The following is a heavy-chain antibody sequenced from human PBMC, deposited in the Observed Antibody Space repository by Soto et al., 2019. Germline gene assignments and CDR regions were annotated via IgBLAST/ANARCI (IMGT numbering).Heavy chain of an antibody. CDR2: IYYSGST. Sequence: QVQLQESGPGLVKPSQTLSLTCTVSGGSISSGGYYWSWIRQHPGKGLEWIGYIYYSGSTYYNPSLKRRVTISVDTSKIQFSLKLSSVTAADTAVYYCARGVITIFGKHTWGAFYIWGQRTMVTVSS. CDR3: ARGVITIFGKHTWGAFYI. CDR1: GGSISSGGYY. J-gene: IGHJ3*02. D-gene: IGHD3-3*01. V-gene: IGHV4-31*03.